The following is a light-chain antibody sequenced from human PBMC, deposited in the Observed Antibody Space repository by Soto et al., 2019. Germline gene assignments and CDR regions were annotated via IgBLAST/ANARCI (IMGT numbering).Light chain of an antibody. CDR3: QVWDSSSDHRYV. CDR1: NIGSKS. Sequence: ELTQPPSVSVAPGQTARITCGGNNIGSKSVNWYQQKPGQAPVLVVYDDSDRPSGIPERFSGSNSGNTATLTISRVEAGDEADYYCQVWDSSSDHRYVFGTGTKVTVL. J-gene: IGLJ1*01. CDR2: DDS. V-gene: IGLV3-21*02.